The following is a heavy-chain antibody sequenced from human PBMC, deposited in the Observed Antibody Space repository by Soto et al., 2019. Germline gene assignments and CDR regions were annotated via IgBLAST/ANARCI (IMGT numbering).Heavy chain of an antibody. V-gene: IGHV3-33*01. J-gene: IGHJ4*02. D-gene: IGHD3-16*02. CDR2: IWYDGSNK. CDR3: ARDRILYYDYVWGSYRSEPFDY. Sequence: QVQLVESGGGVVQPGRSLRLSCAASGFTFSSYGMHWVRQAPGKGLEWVAVIWYDGSNKYYADSVKGRFTISRDNSKNTLYLQMNSLRAEDTAVYYCARDRILYYDYVWGSYRSEPFDYWGQGTLVTVSS. CDR1: GFTFSSYG.